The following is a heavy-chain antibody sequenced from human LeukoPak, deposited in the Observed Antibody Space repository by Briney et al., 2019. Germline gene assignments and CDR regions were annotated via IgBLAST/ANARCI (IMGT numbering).Heavy chain of an antibody. CDR2: IYHSGIT. V-gene: IGHV4-59*01. J-gene: IGHJ4*02. CDR3: ARDERPDTSGWHLGY. D-gene: IGHD6-19*01. CDR1: GGSISTYY. Sequence: SETLSLTCTVSGGSISTYYWSWIRQPPGKGLEWIGFIYHSGITNYNPSLKSRVTISVDTSKNQFSLNLSSVTAADTAVYYCARDERPDTSGWHLGYWGQGTLVTVSS.